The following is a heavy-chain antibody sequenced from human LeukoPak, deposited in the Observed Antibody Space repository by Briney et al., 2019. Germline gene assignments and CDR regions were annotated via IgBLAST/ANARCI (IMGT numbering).Heavy chain of an antibody. V-gene: IGHV1-69*13. CDR1: GYSFSSYG. CDR3: ARGGITMVRGVHYYYYYMDV. J-gene: IGHJ6*03. CDR2: IIPIFGTA. D-gene: IGHD3-10*01. Sequence: ASVKVSCKASGYSFSSYGISWVRQAPGQGLEWMGGIIPIFGTANYAQKFQGRVTITADESTSTAYMELSSLRSEDTAVYYCARGGITMVRGVHYYYYYMDVWGKGTTVTISS.